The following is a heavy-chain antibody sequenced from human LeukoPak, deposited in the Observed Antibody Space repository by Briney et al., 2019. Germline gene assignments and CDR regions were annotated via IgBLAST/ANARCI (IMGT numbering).Heavy chain of an antibody. CDR1: GFSLSSYA. D-gene: IGHD1/OR15-1a*01. J-gene: IGHJ4*02. V-gene: IGHV3-23*01. CDR2: ISGSGGST. Sequence: GGSLRLSCAASGFSLSSYAMSWVRQAPGKGLEWDSAISGSGGSTYYADSVKGRFTISRDNARNTLYLQMNSLRAEDTAVYYCAKDMNKITPKTFDYWGQGTLVTVSS. CDR3: AKDMNKITPKTFDY.